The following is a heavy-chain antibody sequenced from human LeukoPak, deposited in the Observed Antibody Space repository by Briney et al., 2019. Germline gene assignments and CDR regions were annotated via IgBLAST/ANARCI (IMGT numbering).Heavy chain of an antibody. Sequence: PSETLSLTCTVSGDSISSSSYYWGWIRQPPGKGLEWIGNIYYSGYTYYNPSLKSRVTISVDTSKNQFSLKLSSVTAADTAVYYCARHRQGGINSSSWYGFDYWGQGTLVTVSS. V-gene: IGHV4-39*01. J-gene: IGHJ4*02. D-gene: IGHD6-13*01. CDR3: ARHRQGGINSSSWYGFDY. CDR2: IYYSGYT. CDR1: GDSISSSSYY.